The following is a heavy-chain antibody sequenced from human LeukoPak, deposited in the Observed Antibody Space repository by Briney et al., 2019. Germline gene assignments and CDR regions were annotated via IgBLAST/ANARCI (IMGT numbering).Heavy chain of an antibody. CDR2: INHSGST. D-gene: IGHD3-22*01. V-gene: IGHV4-34*01. J-gene: IGHJ6*03. CDR1: GGSFSGYY. Sequence: SETLSLTCAVYGGSFSGYYWSWIRQPSGKGLEWIGEINHSGSTNYNPSLKSRVTISVDTSKNQFSLKLSSVTAADTAVYYCARDAYYYDSSGYYLSYYYYYMDVWGKGTTVTVSS. CDR3: ARDAYYYDSSGYYLSYYYYYMDV.